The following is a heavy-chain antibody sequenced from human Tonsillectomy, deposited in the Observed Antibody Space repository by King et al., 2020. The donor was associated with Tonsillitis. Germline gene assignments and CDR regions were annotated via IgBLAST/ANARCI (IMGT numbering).Heavy chain of an antibody. CDR3: VRVGRGFDWNYLDS. D-gene: IGHD3-9*01. J-gene: IGHJ4*02. V-gene: IGHV3-49*03. Sequence: VQLVESGGGLVQPGRSLRLSCTTSGFTFGDVGMSWFRQAPGKGLEWVGFIRSKGYGGTTDYAASVKGRFTITRDDSSSIMYLQMNSLRTEDTAVYSCVRVGRGFDWNYLDSWGQGTLVTVSS. CDR1: GFTFGDVG. CDR2: IRSKGYGGTT.